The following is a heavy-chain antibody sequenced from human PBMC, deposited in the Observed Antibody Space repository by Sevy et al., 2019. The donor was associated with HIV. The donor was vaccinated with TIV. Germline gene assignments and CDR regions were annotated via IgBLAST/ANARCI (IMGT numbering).Heavy chain of an antibody. CDR3: VSLFLSYRSGWSYFDY. V-gene: IGHV3-66*02. CDR2: IFSSGST. D-gene: IGHD6-19*01. J-gene: IGHJ4*02. CDR1: GFTVNDKY. Sequence: GGSLRLSCAISGFTVNDKYIIWVRQAPGKGLEWVSVIFSSGSTYYADTAKGRFTISRDNSKNTVYLQMNSLRAEDTAVYYCVSLFLSYRSGWSYFDYWGQGTLVTVSS.